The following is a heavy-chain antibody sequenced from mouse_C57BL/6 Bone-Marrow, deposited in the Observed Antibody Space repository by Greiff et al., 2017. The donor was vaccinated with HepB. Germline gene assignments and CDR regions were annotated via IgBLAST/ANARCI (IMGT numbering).Heavy chain of an antibody. CDR1: GFTFSSYA. D-gene: IGHD2-5*01. J-gene: IGHJ2*01. Sequence: EVKLVESGGGLVKPGGSLKLSCAASGFTFSSYAMSWVRQTPEKRLEWVATISDGGSYTYYPDNVKGRFTISRDNAKNNLYLQMSHLKSEDTAMYYCARDLGIYGPYSNLFDYWGQGTTLTVSS. CDR2: ISDGGSYT. CDR3: ARDLGIYGPYSNLFDY. V-gene: IGHV5-4*01.